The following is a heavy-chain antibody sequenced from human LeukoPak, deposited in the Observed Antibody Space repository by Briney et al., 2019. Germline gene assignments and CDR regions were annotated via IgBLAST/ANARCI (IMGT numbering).Heavy chain of an antibody. CDR1: GDSISSYY. V-gene: IGHV4-4*07. CDR2: IYSVGRT. D-gene: IGHD3-10*01. CDR3: ARDPSSFGGRFDP. J-gene: IGHJ5*02. Sequence: SDTLSLICTVSGDSISSYYWNWIPQPAGKGLECIGPIYSVGRTNYNPSLKRRVTMSVDTSKNQFSLKLSSVTAADTAVYYCARDPSSFGGRFDPWGQGTLVAVSS.